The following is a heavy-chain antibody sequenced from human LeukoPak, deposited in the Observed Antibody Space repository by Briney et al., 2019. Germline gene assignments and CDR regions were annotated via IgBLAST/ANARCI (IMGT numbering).Heavy chain of an antibody. CDR1: GGPISSSSYS. CDR2: IYYSGST. V-gene: IGHV4-39*01. CDR3: ARLPAAYFSGWYYFDY. D-gene: IGHD6-19*01. J-gene: IGHJ4*02. Sequence: SETLSLTCTVSGGPISSSSYSWGWIRQPPGKGLEWIGSIYYSGSTYYNPSLKSRVTISVDTSKNQFSLKLSSVTAADTAVYYCARLPAAYFSGWYYFDYWGQGTLVTVSS.